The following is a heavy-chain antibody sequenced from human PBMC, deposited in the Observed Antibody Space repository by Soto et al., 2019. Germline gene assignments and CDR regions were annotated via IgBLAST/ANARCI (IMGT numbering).Heavy chain of an antibody. CDR3: AVVPAANGHYGMDV. CDR2: ISSSSSTI. CDR1: GFTFSSYS. V-gene: IGHV3-48*01. J-gene: IGHJ6*02. D-gene: IGHD2-2*01. Sequence: EVQLVESGGGLVQPGGSLRLSCAASGFTFSSYSMNWVRQAPGKGLEWVSYISSSSSTIYYADSVKGRFTISRDNAKNSLYLPMNSLRAEDTAVYYCAVVPAANGHYGMDVWGQGTTVTVSS.